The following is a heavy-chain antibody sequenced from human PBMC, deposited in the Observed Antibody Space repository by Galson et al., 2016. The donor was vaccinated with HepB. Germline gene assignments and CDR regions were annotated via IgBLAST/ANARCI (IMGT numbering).Heavy chain of an antibody. CDR2: IPYDGRNK. J-gene: IGHJ4*02. CDR1: GFSFSRYA. Sequence: SLRLSCAAPGFSFSRYAMQWVRQAPGKGLEWVAAIPYDGRNKYHADSVRGRFTISRDNSKNTLYLQMDSLRAEDTAVYYCARPISACRTSSCYFFEYWGQGSPVTVSS. D-gene: IGHD1-7*01. CDR3: ARPISACRTSSCYFFEY. V-gene: IGHV3-30*04.